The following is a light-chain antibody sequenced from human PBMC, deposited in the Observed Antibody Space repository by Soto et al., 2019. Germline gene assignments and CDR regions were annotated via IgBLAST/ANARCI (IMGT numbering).Light chain of an antibody. CDR1: QRVSSH. Sequence: EIVLTQSPGTLSLSPGERATLSCRASQRVSSHLAWYQQKPVQAPRLLIYDASYRATGIPARFSGSGSGTDFTLTIRSLEPADLAVYHCVQRTTWPWTCGQGSKVEIK. CDR2: DAS. CDR3: VQRTTWPWT. J-gene: IGKJ1*01. V-gene: IGKV3-11*01.